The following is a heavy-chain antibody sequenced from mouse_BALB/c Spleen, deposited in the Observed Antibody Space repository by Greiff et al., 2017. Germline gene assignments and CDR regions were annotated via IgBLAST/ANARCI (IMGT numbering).Heavy chain of an antibody. CDR1: GYTFTNYW. J-gene: IGHJ1*01. CDR3: ARGHYGYDEGTNWYFDV. D-gene: IGHD2-2*01. Sequence: VQLQQSGAELVRPGTSVKISCKASGYTFTNYWLGWVKQRPGHGLEWIGDIYPGGGYTNYNEKFKGKATLTADTSSSTAYMQLSSLTSEDSAVYFCARGHYGYDEGTNWYFDVWGAGTTLTVSS. CDR2: IYPGGGYT. V-gene: IGHV1-63*02.